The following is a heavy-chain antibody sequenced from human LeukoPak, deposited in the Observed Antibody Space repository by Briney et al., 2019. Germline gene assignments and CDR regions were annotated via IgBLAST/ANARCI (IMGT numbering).Heavy chain of an antibody. CDR2: IDSDDGST. CDR3: LVILTVPTSPSPDGLDI. J-gene: IGHJ3*02. Sequence: GGSLRLSCAASGFTFSRDWMHWVRQVPGKGLVWVSRIDSDDGSTSYADSVRGRFTISRDNAKKTLYLQMNSLRVEDTAVYYCLVILTVPTSPSPDGLDIWGQGTMVTVSS. D-gene: IGHD2-15*01. V-gene: IGHV3-74*01. CDR1: GFTFSRDW.